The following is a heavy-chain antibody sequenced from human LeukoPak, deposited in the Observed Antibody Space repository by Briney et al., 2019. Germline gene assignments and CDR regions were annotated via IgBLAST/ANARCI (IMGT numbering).Heavy chain of an antibody. CDR2: INYSGNT. J-gene: IGHJ4*02. D-gene: IGHD3-10*01. CDR1: GGSISSGGYY. CDR3: ARDDPLWFGELPDY. Sequence: SETLSLTCTVSGGSISSGGYYWSWIRQHPGKGLEWIGYINYSGNTYYNPSLKSRVTISVDTSKNQFSLKPSSVTAADTAVYYCARDDPLWFGELPDYWGQGTLVTVSS. V-gene: IGHV4-31*03.